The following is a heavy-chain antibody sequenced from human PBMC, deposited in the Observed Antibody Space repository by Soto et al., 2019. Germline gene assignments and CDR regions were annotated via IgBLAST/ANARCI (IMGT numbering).Heavy chain of an antibody. CDR3: ARFSSNYPDYYFDY. J-gene: IGHJ4*02. CDR1: GYTFTSYG. D-gene: IGHD4-4*01. CDR2: ISAYNGNT. V-gene: IGHV1-18*01. Sequence: GASVKVSCEASGYTFTSYGISWVRQAPGQGLEWMGWISAYNGNTNYAQKLQGRVTMTTDTSTSTAYMELRSLRPDDTAVYYCARFSSNYPDYYFDYWGQGTLVTVSS.